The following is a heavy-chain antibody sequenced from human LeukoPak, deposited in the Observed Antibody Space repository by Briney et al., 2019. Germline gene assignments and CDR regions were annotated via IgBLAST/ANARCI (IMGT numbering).Heavy chain of an antibody. CDR2: ILGSGGST. V-gene: IGHV3-23*01. CDR3: SKWGDYDVLTGYYDSDF. CDR1: GFTFSNYA. J-gene: IGHJ4*02. Sequence: GGSLRLSCAASGFTFSNYAMSWVRQAPGKGLEWVSAILGSGGSTYYADSVKGRFTISRDNSKNTLFLQMNSLRVEDTALYYCSKWGDYDVLTGYYDSDFWGQGTLVTVSS. D-gene: IGHD3-9*01.